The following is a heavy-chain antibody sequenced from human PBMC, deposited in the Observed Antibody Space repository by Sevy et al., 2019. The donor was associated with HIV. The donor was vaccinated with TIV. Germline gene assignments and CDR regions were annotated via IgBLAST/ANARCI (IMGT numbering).Heavy chain of an antibody. J-gene: IGHJ6*02. CDR2: IFYSRST. CDR3: ARASPNYYYGMDV. CDR1: GASISGYY. Sequence: SETLSLTCTFSGASISGYYWSWIRQPPGKGLEWIGYIFYSRSTHYSPSLKSRVTISVDTSKNQFSLRLSSMTAADTDVYYCARASPNYYYGMDVWGQGTTVTVSS. V-gene: IGHV4-59*01.